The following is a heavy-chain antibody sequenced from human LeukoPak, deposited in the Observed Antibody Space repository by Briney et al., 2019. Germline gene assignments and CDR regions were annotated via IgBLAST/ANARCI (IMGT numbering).Heavy chain of an antibody. CDR3: ARDRDDSSGYY. Sequence: GGSLRLSCAASGFTFSSYAMHWVRQAPGKGLEWVAVISYDGSNKYYADSVKGRFTISRDNSKNTLYLQMNSLRAEDTAVYYCARDRDDSSGYYWGQGTLVTVSS. V-gene: IGHV3-30*04. CDR2: ISYDGSNK. D-gene: IGHD3-22*01. J-gene: IGHJ4*02. CDR1: GFTFSSYA.